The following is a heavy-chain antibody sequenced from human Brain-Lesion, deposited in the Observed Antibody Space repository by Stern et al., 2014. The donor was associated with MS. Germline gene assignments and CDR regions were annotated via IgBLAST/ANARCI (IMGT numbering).Heavy chain of an antibody. CDR1: GDSITSGGHY. V-gene: IGHV4-31*03. D-gene: IGHD1-26*01. CDR2: IYNRGAP. J-gene: IGHJ5*02. Sequence: VQLVESGPGLVKPSQTLSLTCTVSGDSITSGGHYWSWIRQHPGKGLAWIGYIYNRGAPFYNPSLKGRVTISLDTSKNQFSLQLSSVTAADTAIYYCASRWSGTYYGQNWFDPWGQGILVTVST. CDR3: ASRWSGTYYGQNWFDP.